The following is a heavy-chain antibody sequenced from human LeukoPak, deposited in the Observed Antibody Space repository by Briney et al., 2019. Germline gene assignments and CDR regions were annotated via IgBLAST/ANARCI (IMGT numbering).Heavy chain of an antibody. J-gene: IGHJ4*02. CDR3: ARVSITMVRGVRQYFDY. CDR2: IYTSGST. D-gene: IGHD3-10*01. CDR1: GGSISSYY. V-gene: IGHV4-4*07. Sequence: SETLSLTCTVSGGSISSYYWSWIRQPAGKGLEWIGRIYTSGSTNYNPSLKSRVTISVDTSKNQFSLKLSSVTAADTAVYYCARVSITMVRGVRQYFDYWGQGTLVTVSS.